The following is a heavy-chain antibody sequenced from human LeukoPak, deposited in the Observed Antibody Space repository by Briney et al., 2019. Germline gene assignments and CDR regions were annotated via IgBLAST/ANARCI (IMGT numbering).Heavy chain of an antibody. CDR2: INHSGST. V-gene: IGHV4-34*01. J-gene: IGHJ6*03. CDR3: ARDLIRITIFGVVTRGTSYMDV. Sequence: PSETLSLTCAVSGGSFSGYYWSWIRQPPGKGLEWIGEINHSGSTNYNPSLKSRVTISVDTSKNQFSLKLSSVTAADTAVYYCARDLIRITIFGVVTRGTSYMDVWGKGTTVTVSS. D-gene: IGHD3-3*01. CDR1: GGSFSGYY.